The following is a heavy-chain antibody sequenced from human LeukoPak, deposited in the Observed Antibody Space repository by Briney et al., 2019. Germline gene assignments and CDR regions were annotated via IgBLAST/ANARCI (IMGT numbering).Heavy chain of an antibody. CDR3: ARHGENDVEMATIDY. Sequence: SQTLSLTCTVSGGSISSGDYYWSWIRQPPGKGLEWIGYIYYSGSTYYNPSLKSRVTISVDTSKNQFSLKLSSVTAADTAVYYCARHGENDVEMATIDYWGQGTLVTVSS. J-gene: IGHJ4*02. CDR2: IYYSGST. V-gene: IGHV4-30-4*01. CDR1: GGSISSGDYY. D-gene: IGHD5-24*01.